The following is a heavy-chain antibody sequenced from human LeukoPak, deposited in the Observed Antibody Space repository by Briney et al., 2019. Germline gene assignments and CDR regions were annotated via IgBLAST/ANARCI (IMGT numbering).Heavy chain of an antibody. D-gene: IGHD3-3*01. J-gene: IGHJ4*02. CDR3: ARWTGVLMDFDY. CDR1: GGSISSSSYY. V-gene: IGHV4-61*05. Sequence: SETLSLTCTVSGGSISSSSYYWSWIRQPPGKGLEWIGYIYYSGTSNYNPSLKSRVTISVDTSKDQFSLKLSSVTAADTAVYYCARWTGVLMDFDYWGQGILVTVSS. CDR2: IYYSGTS.